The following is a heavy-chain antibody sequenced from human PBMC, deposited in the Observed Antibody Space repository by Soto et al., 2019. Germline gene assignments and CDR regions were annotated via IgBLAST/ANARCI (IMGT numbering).Heavy chain of an antibody. CDR3: ARQIYDSDTGPNFQYYFDS. V-gene: IGHV5-10-1*01. CDR2: IDPSDSQT. D-gene: IGHD3-22*01. Sequence: PGESVKISCKGAGYSFAVYWITWGLQKPWKGLEWMGRIDPSDSQTYYSPSFRGHVTISVTKSITTVFLQWSSLRASDTAMYYCARQIYDSDTGPNFQYYFDSWGQGTPVTVSS. CDR1: GYSFAVYW. J-gene: IGHJ4*02.